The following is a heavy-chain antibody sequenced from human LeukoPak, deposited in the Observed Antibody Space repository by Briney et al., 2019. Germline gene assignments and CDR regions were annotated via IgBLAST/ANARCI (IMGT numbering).Heavy chain of an antibody. V-gene: IGHV5-51*01. Sequence: GESLQISCQGSGYGFTNYWIGWVRPMPGKGLEWMEIIYPGDSNTRYSPSFQGQVTISADKSISTAYLQWSSLKASDTAMYYCARDYVMDVWGQGTTVTVSS. CDR2: IYPGDSNT. CDR1: GYGFTNYW. J-gene: IGHJ6*02. CDR3: ARDYVMDV.